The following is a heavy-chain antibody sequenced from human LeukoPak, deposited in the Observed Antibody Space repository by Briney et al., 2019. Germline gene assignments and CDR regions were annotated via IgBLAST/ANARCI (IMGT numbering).Heavy chain of an antibody. V-gene: IGHV3-21*01. Sequence: GGSLRLSCAASGFTFSSYSMNWVRQAPGKGLEWVSSISSSSSYIYYADSVKGRFTISRDNAKNPLYLQMNSLRAEDTAVYYCARGTMIVAKFFDYWGQGTLVTVSS. CDR3: ARGTMIVAKFFDY. D-gene: IGHD3-22*01. J-gene: IGHJ4*02. CDR2: ISSSSSYI. CDR1: GFTFSSYS.